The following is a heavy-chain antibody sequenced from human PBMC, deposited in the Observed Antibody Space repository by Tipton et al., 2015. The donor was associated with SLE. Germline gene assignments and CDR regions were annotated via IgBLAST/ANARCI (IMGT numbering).Heavy chain of an antibody. J-gene: IGHJ4*02. CDR2: IKSKTDGGTT. CDR3: ANSGAVAAKVLTD. D-gene: IGHD6-19*01. CDR1: GFTFSNAW. Sequence: SLRLSCAASGFTFSNAWMSWVRQAPGKGLEWVGRIKSKTDGGTTDYAAPVKGRFTISRDNAKNSLYLQMNSLRAEDTALYYCANSGAVAAKVLTDWGQGTLVTVSS. V-gene: IGHV3-15*05.